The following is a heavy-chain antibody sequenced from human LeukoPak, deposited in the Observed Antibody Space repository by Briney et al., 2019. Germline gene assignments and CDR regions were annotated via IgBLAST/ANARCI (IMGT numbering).Heavy chain of an antibody. CDR1: GGSISSSSYY. J-gene: IGHJ5*02. Sequence: SETLSLTCIVSGGSISSSSYYWGWIRQPPGKGLEWIGNIYYSGSTYYNPSLKSRVTISVHTSKNQFSLLLTSVTAADTAVYFCARQGGSPDWFDPWGQGTLVTVSS. CDR3: ARQGGSPDWFDP. V-gene: IGHV4-39*01. CDR2: IYYSGST. D-gene: IGHD1-26*01.